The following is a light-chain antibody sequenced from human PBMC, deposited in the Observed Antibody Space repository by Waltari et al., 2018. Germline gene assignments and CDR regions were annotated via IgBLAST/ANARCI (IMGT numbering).Light chain of an antibody. CDR1: SSDVGDYNY. CDR3: CSYAGRYTFDVV. J-gene: IGLJ2*01. CDR2: DVT. V-gene: IGLV2-11*03. Sequence: VTISCTGTSSDVGDYNYVSWYQQHPDKAPKLMIYDVTKRPSGVPDRFSGSKSGNTASLTISGLQAEDEADYYCCSYAGRYTFDVVFGGGTKLTVL.